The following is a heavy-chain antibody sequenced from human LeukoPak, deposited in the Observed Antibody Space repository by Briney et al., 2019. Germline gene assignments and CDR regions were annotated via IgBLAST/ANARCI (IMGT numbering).Heavy chain of an antibody. CDR2: IYYSGST. CDR3: ARVGCSGGSCYSNYYYYYYMDV. V-gene: IGHV4-39*01. D-gene: IGHD2-15*01. J-gene: IGHJ6*03. Sequence: NPSETLSLTCTVSGGSISSSSYYWGWIRQPPGKGLEWIGSIYYSGSTYYNPSLESRVTISVDTSKNQFSLKLSSVTAADTAVYYCARVGCSGGSCYSNYYYYYYMDVWGKGTTVTVSS. CDR1: GGSISSSSYY.